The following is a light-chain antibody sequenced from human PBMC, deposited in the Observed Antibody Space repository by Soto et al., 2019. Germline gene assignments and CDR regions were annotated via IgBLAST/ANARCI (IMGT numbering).Light chain of an antibody. Sequence: ALTQPASLSGSPGQSITISCTGTSSDIGAYDYVSWFQQHPGKAPKLMISEVNNRPSGVSNRFSGSKSGNTAYLTISGLQVEAEAEYFCFSFTNTSTHVFGNGTKRTV. CDR3: FSFTNTSTHV. CDR2: EVN. V-gene: IGLV2-14*01. CDR1: SSDIGAYDY. J-gene: IGLJ1*01.